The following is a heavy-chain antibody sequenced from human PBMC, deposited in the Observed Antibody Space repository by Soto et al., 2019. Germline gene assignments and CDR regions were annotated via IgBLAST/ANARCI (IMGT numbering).Heavy chain of an antibody. Sequence: VGSLRLSGVASGFTLTNNGMHWVRQAPGQGLEWVAVISSDGSSKYYGDSVRGRFTISRDNSKNTLFLEMNSLRSEDTAVYYCAKDRGLAESGRWSHYYYGMDVWGQGTTVTVSS. CDR3: AKDRGLAESGRWSHYYYGMDV. V-gene: IGHV3-30*18. CDR1: GFTLTNNG. D-gene: IGHD1-26*01. CDR2: ISSDGSSK. J-gene: IGHJ6*02.